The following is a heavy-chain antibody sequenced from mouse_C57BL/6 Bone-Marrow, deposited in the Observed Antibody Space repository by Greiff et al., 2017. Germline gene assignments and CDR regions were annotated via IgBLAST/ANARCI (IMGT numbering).Heavy chain of an antibody. Sequence: EVKLVESGGGLVKPGGSLKLSCAASGFTFSSYAMSWVRQTPEKRLEWVATTSDGGSYTYYPDNVKGRFTISRDNAKNNLYLQMSHLKSEDTAMYYCARDEPNWYWYFDVWGTGTTVTVSS. D-gene: IGHD4-1*01. J-gene: IGHJ1*03. CDR3: ARDEPNWYWYFDV. V-gene: IGHV5-4*01. CDR1: GFTFSSYA. CDR2: TSDGGSYT.